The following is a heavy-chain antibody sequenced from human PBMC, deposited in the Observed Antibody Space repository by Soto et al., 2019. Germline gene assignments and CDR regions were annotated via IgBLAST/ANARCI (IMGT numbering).Heavy chain of an antibody. J-gene: IGHJ6*02. Sequence: TEESLRLSCAASGFKFNDYGIHWVRQAPGKGLEWVAVISYDGENQYYEASVKGRFTISRDNSKNTLYLYMRSLRAEDTAVYYCAKSYYDFWSAYQASHYYGMDVWGQGTTVTVSS. V-gene: IGHV3-30*18. CDR1: GFKFNDYG. CDR2: ISYDGENQ. CDR3: AKSYYDFWSAYQASHYYGMDV. D-gene: IGHD3-3*01.